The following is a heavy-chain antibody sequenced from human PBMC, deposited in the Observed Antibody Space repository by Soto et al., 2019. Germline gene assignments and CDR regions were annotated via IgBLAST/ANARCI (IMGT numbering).Heavy chain of an antibody. Sequence: QVQLVQSGAEVKKPGSSVKVSCKASGGTFSSYAISWVRQAPGQGLEWMGGIIPIFGTANYAQKFQGRVTITADESTSTADMELSSLRSEDTAVYYCARDLILLGGDWQFDYWGQGTLVTVSS. J-gene: IGHJ4*02. CDR2: IIPIFGTA. CDR1: GGTFSSYA. CDR3: ARDLILLGGDWQFDY. V-gene: IGHV1-69*01. D-gene: IGHD2-21*02.